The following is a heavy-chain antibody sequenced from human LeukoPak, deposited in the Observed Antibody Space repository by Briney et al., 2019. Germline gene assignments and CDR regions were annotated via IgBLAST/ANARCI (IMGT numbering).Heavy chain of an antibody. CDR1: GFTFSSYG. CDR3: ARERGYCSSTSCYTATYYYYYGMDV. CDR2: IWYDGSNK. J-gene: IGHJ6*02. V-gene: IGHV3-33*01. D-gene: IGHD2-2*02. Sequence: GRSLRLSCAASGFTFSSYGMHWVRQAPGKGLEWVAVIWYDGSNKYYADSVKGRFTISRDNSKNTLYLQMNSLRAEDTAVYYCARERGYCSSTSCYTATYYYYYGMDVWGQGTTVTVS.